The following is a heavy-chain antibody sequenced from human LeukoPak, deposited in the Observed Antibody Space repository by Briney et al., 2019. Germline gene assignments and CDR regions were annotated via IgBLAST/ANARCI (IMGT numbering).Heavy chain of an antibody. CDR2: ISGSGFSR. J-gene: IGHJ3*01. V-gene: IGHV3-23*01. D-gene: IGHD3-3*01. CDR3: AKGIGVVTPDAFDF. Sequence: PGRSLRLSCAVSGFTFGDYAMNWVRQAPGKGLEWVSAISGSGFSRHYGDSVKGRFTISSDSSKTTVYLQMNNLRAEDTALYFCAKGIGVVTPDAFDFWGLGTMVIVSS. CDR1: GFTFGDYA.